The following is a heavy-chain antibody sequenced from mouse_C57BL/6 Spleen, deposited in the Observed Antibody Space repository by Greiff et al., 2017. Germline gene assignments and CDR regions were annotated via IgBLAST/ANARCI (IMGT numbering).Heavy chain of an antibody. CDR1: GYTFTDYN. CDR2: INPNNGGT. CDR3: ARRGYSNYGYYFDY. J-gene: IGHJ2*01. D-gene: IGHD2-5*01. Sequence: VQLQQSGPELVKPGASVKIPCKASGYTFTDYNMDWVKQSHGKSLEWIGDINPNNGGTIYNQKFKGKATLTVDKSSSTAYMELRSLTSEDTAVYYCARRGYSNYGYYFDYWGQGTTLTVSS. V-gene: IGHV1-18*01.